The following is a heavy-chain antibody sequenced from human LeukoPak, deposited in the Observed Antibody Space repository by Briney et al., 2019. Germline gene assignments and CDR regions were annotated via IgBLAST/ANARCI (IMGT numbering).Heavy chain of an antibody. D-gene: IGHD6-19*01. CDR2: ISSSGSTI. J-gene: IGHJ6*03. CDR3: ARTVAGAYYYYYYMDV. Sequence: GGSLRLSCAASGFTFSDYYMSWIRQALGKGLEWVSYISSSGSTIYYADSVKGRFTISRDNAKNSLYLQMNSLRAEDTAVYYCARTVAGAYYYYYYMDVWGKGATVTVSS. V-gene: IGHV3-11*04. CDR1: GFTFSDYY.